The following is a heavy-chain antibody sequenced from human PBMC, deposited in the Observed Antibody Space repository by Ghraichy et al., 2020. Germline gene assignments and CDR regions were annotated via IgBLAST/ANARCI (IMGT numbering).Heavy chain of an antibody. D-gene: IGHD3-10*01. CDR3: STSPRADRGNY. Sequence: WGSLRLSCAASGLTFSSYWMHWVRQAPGKGLEWVTLIKTDGSTTNYADSVRGRFTISRDNATNTLYLPMNSLRADDPAAYYCSTSPRADRGNYWGQGTLVPVSS. J-gene: IGHJ4*02. CDR1: GLTFSSYW. V-gene: IGHV3-74*01. CDR2: IKTDGSTT.